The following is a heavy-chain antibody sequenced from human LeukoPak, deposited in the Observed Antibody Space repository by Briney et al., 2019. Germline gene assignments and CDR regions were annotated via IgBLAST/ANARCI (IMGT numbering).Heavy chain of an antibody. V-gene: IGHV3-48*04. D-gene: IGHD3-22*01. Sequence: GGSLRLSCAASGFTSSSYNMNWVRQAPGKGLEWVSYISSTTSTIYYADSVKGRFTISRDNAKNSLYLQMNSLRAEDTAVYYCASGRSDYYLDAFDIWGQGTTVTVSS. CDR2: ISSTTSTI. CDR1: GFTSSSYN. J-gene: IGHJ3*02. CDR3: ASGRSDYYLDAFDI.